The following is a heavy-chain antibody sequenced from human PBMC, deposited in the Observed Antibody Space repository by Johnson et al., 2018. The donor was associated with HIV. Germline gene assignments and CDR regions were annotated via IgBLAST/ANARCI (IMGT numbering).Heavy chain of an antibody. CDR3: VRDTLAWGLIPPIGGFDI. J-gene: IGHJ3*02. D-gene: IGHD2-8*01. V-gene: IGHV3-7*03. Sequence: EVQLVESGGGLVQPGGSLRLSCAASGFTFTNAWMSWVRQAPGKGLECVANIKQDGSEKYYVGSLEGRFTLSRDNAKNSLYLQMNSLRPDDTAVYYCVRDTLAWGLIPPIGGFDIWGQGTMVTVSS. CDR1: GFTFTNAW. CDR2: IKQDGSEK.